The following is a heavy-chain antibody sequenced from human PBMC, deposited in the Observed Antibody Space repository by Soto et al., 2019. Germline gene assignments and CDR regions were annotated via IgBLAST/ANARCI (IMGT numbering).Heavy chain of an antibody. V-gene: IGHV5-10-1*01. J-gene: IGHJ5*02. CDR1: GYSFTSYW. CDR2: IDPSDSYT. D-gene: IGHD2-15*01. CDR3: ATRRGGGRALRFDP. Sequence: ESLKFSCKGSGYSFTSYWINWVRQIPGRGLEWMGRIDPSDSYTNYSPSFQGHVTISADKSISTAYLQWSSLRASDTAMYYCATRRGGGRALRFDPWGQGTLLTVSS.